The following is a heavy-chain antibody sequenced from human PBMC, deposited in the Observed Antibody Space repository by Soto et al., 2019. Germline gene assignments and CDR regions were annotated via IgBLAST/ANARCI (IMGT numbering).Heavy chain of an antibody. Sequence: GGSLRLSCAASGFTFSSYWMSWVRQAPGKGLEWVANIKQDGSEKYYVDSVKGRFTISRDNAKNSLYLQMNSLRAEDTAVYYCARDPRYCTNGVCYNYPQNWFDPWGQGTLVTVSS. CDR3: ARDPRYCTNGVCYNYPQNWFDP. CDR2: IKQDGSEK. J-gene: IGHJ5*02. V-gene: IGHV3-7*05. D-gene: IGHD2-8*01. CDR1: GFTFSSYW.